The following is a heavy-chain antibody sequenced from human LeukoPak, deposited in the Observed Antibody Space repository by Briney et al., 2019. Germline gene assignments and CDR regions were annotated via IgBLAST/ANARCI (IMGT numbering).Heavy chain of an antibody. V-gene: IGHV3-30*18. D-gene: IGHD1-20*01. CDR2: ISDDGNKN. J-gene: IGHJ4*02. CDR1: GFTFSNYG. Sequence: PGRSLRLSCVASGFTFSNYGMHWVRQAPGKGLEWVAVISDDGNKNYYADSVKGRFTISRDNSKNTLSLQMDSLRGEDTAVYYCAKGWLNWPMNWGQGSLVTVSS. CDR3: AKGWLNWPMN.